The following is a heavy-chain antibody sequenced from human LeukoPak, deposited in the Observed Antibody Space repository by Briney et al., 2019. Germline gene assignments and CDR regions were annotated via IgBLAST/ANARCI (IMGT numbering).Heavy chain of an antibody. V-gene: IGHV7-4-1*02. CDR1: GGTFSSYA. CDR2: INTNTGNP. Sequence: GASVKVSCKASGGTFSSYAISWVRQAPGQGLEWMGWINTNTGNPTYAQGFTGRFVFSLDTSISTAYLQISSLKAEDTAVYYCARTLGSLRFLEWLSRVNYYYYGMDVWGQGTTVTVSS. CDR3: ARTLGSLRFLEWLSRVNYYYYGMDV. D-gene: IGHD3-3*01. J-gene: IGHJ6*02.